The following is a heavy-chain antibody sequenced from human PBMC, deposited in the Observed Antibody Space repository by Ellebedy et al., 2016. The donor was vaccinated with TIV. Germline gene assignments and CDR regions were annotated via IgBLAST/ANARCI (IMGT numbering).Heavy chain of an antibody. V-gene: IGHV3-23*01. J-gene: IGHJ4*02. CDR3: AKDSYSSSWYLHDY. CDR1: GFTFSSYA. D-gene: IGHD6-13*01. CDR2: ISGSGGST. Sequence: GGSLRLSCAASGFTFSSYAMSWVRQAPGKGLEWVSAISGSGGSTYYADSVKGRFTISRDNSKNTLYLQMNSLRAEDTAVYYCAKDSYSSSWYLHDYWGQGTLVTVSS.